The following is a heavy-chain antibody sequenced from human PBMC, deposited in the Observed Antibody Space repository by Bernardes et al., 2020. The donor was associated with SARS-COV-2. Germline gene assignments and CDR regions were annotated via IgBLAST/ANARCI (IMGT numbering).Heavy chain of an antibody. CDR3: ARVGDYDGWFDP. CDR2: IYYSGST. CDR1: GGSISSYY. Sequence: SETLSLTCTVSGGSISSYYWSWIRQPPGKGLEWIGYIYYSGSTNYNPSLKSRVTISVDTSKNQFSLKLSSVTAADTAVYYCARVGDYDGWFDPWGQGTLVTVSS. V-gene: IGHV4-59*01. D-gene: IGHD4-17*01. J-gene: IGHJ5*02.